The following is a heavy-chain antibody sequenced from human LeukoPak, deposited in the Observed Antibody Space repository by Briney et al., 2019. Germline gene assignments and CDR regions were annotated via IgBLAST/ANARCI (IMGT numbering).Heavy chain of an antibody. CDR1: GGSISSYY. Sequence: SETLSLTCTVSGGSISSYYWSWIRQPAGKGLEWIGRIYTSGSTNYNPSLKSRVTMSVDTSKSQFSLKLSSVTAADTAVYYCARHGSGSYSADPPYYYYYYMDVWGKGTTVTVSS. CDR2: IYTSGST. CDR3: ARHGSGSYSADPPYYYYYYMDV. V-gene: IGHV4-4*07. D-gene: IGHD3-10*01. J-gene: IGHJ6*03.